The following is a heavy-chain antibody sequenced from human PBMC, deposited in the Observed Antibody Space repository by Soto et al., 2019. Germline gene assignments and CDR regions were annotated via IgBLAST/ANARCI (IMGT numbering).Heavy chain of an antibody. D-gene: IGHD6-19*01. CDR2: ITSSSSYI. J-gene: IGHJ6*02. CDR1: GFTFSSYS. V-gene: IGHV3-21*01. CDR3: ASEQWAGGMDV. Sequence: EVQLVESGGGLVKPGGSLRLSCAASGFTFSSYSMNWVRQAPGKGLEWVSSITSSSSYIYYADSVKGRFTISRDNAKNSLYLLMNSLRAEDTAVYYCASEQWAGGMDVWGQGTTVTVSS.